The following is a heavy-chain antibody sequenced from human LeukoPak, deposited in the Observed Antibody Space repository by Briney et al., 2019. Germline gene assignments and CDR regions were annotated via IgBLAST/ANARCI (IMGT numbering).Heavy chain of an antibody. CDR2: IIPIFGTA. CDR1: GGTFRTYA. Sequence: GASVKVSCKASGGTFRTYAISWVRQAPGQGLEWMGRIIPIFGTANYAQKFQGRVTITTDESTSTAYMELSSLRSEDTAVYYCARSPDSGYDYGYFDYWGQGTLVTVSS. J-gene: IGHJ4*02. V-gene: IGHV1-69*05. D-gene: IGHD5-12*01. CDR3: ARSPDSGYDYGYFDY.